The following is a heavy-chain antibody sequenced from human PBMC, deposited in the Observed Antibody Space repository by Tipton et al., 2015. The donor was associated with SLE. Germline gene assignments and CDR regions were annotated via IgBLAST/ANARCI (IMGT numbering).Heavy chain of an antibody. CDR2: ISYSGST. J-gene: IGHJ3*02. CDR3: AVVPYDSFNI. V-gene: IGHV4-59*01. Sequence: VKPSETLSLTCTVSGGSIGSFYWSWIRQPPGKGLEWVGYISYSGSTNYNPSLKSRVTISLDTSKKQFSLKLNSVSAADTAVYYCAVVPYDSFNIWGQGTMVTVSS. CDR1: GGSIGSFY.